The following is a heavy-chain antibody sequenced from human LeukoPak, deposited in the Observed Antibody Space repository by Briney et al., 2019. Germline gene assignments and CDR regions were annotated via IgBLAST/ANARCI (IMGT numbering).Heavy chain of an antibody. J-gene: IGHJ4*02. V-gene: IGHV3-21*01. CDR2: ISSSSSYI. CDR1: GFTFSSYS. D-gene: IGHD4-17*01. CDR3: ARDWVGYGDYEVPFDY. Sequence: PGGSLRLSCAASGFTFSSYSMNWVRQAPGKGLEWVSSISSSSSYIYYADSVKGRFTISRDNAKNSLYLQMNSLRAEDTAVYYCARDWVGYGDYEVPFDYWGQGTLVTVSS.